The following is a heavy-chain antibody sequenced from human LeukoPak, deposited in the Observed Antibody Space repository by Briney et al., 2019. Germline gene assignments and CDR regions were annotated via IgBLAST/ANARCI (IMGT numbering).Heavy chain of an antibody. Sequence: PGRSLRLSCAPSGFTFSTYAMHWVRQAPGKGLEWVAVISYDGSNKYYADSVKGRFTISRDNSKNTLYLQMNSLRAEDTAVYYCAKVPGYSSGYYYFDYWGQGTLVTVSS. CDR3: AKVPGYSSGYYYFDY. D-gene: IGHD6-19*01. J-gene: IGHJ4*02. CDR1: GFTFSTYA. CDR2: ISYDGSNK. V-gene: IGHV3-30*04.